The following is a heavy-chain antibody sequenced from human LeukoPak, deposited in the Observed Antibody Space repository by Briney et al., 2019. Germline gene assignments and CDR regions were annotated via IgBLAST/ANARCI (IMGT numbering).Heavy chain of an antibody. V-gene: IGHV1-2*02. CDR2: INPNSGGT. D-gene: IGHD3-22*01. J-gene: IGHJ4*02. Sequence: ASVKVSCKASGYTFTGYYMHWVRQAPGRGLEWMGWINPNSGGTNYAQKFQGRVTMTRDTSISTAYMELSRLRSDDTAVYYCARANPYYYYSSGYTFGYWGQGTLVTVSS. CDR1: GYTFTGYY. CDR3: ARANPYYYYSSGYTFGY.